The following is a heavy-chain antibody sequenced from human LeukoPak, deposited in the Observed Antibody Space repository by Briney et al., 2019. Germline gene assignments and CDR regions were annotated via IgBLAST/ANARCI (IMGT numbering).Heavy chain of an antibody. V-gene: IGHV4-34*01. CDR2: INHSGST. Sequence: SETLSLTCAVYGGSFSGYYWSWIRQPPGKGLEWIGEINHSGSTNYNPPLKSRVTISVDTSKNQFSLKLSSVTAADTAVYYCARGRGYSGYDTTDYWGQGTLVTVSS. CDR3: ARGRGYSGYDTTDY. CDR1: GGSFSGYY. J-gene: IGHJ4*02. D-gene: IGHD5-12*01.